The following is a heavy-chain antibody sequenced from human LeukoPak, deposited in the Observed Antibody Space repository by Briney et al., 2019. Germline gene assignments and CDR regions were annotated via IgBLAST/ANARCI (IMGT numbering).Heavy chain of an antibody. D-gene: IGHD6-19*01. J-gene: IGHJ4*02. CDR2: IIPIFGTA. V-gene: IGHV1-69*05. Sequence: ASVKVSCKASGYTFTGYYMHWVRQAPGQGLEWMGRIIPIFGTANYAQKFQGRVTITTDESTSTAYMELSSLRSEDTAVYYCARDYSGLSEGYFDYWGQGTLVTVSS. CDR3: ARDYSGLSEGYFDY. CDR1: GYTFTGYY.